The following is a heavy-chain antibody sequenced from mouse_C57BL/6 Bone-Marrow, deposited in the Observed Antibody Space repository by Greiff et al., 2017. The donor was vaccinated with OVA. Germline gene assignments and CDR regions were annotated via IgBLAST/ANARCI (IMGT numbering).Heavy chain of an antibody. CDR3: ARDRDYGSSHWYFDV. CDR2: ISAGGSYT. CDR1: GFTFSSYA. V-gene: IGHV5-4*01. J-gene: IGHJ1*03. Sequence: EVMLVESGGGLVKPGGSLKLSCAASGFTFSSYAMSWVRQTPEKRLEWVATISAGGSYTYYPDTVKGRFTISRDNAKNNLYLQKSHLKSEDSAMYDCARDRDYGSSHWYFDVWGTGTTVTVSS. D-gene: IGHD1-1*01.